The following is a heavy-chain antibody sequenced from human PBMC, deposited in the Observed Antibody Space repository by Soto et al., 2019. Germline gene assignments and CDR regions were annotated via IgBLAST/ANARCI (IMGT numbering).Heavy chain of an antibody. CDR3: ARDQREGNWFDP. CDR1: GGSISSGGYS. J-gene: IGHJ5*02. Sequence: QLQLQESGSGLVRPSQTLSLTCAVSGGSISSGGYSWKLLRQPPGRRLECIGYIYHGGSTLYNPSRKSRVIISVDKSKNQSSLKLTSVAAADTAVYYCARDQREGNWFDPWGQGTLVTVSS. CDR2: IYHGGST. V-gene: IGHV4-30-2*01.